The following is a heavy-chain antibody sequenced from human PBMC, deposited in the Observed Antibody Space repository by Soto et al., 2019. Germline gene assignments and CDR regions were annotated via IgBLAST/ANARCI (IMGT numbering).Heavy chain of an antibody. V-gene: IGHV3-23*01. CDR1: GFTFSSYA. Sequence: GGSLRLSCAASGFTFSSYAMSWVRQAPGKGLEWVSAISGSGGSTYYADSVKGRFTISRDNSKNTLYLQMNSLRAEDTAVYYCAKDSLDCTSCYAAFDYWGQGTLVTVSS. D-gene: IGHD2-2*01. CDR2: ISGSGGST. CDR3: AKDSLDCTSCYAAFDY. J-gene: IGHJ4*02.